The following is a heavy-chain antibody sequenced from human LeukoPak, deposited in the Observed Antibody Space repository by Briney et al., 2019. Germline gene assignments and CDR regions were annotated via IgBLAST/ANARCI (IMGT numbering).Heavy chain of an antibody. CDR1: GGSISSGGYY. V-gene: IGHV4-30-2*01. Sequence: SETLSLTCTVSGGSISSGGYYWSWIRQPPGKGLEWIGYIYHSGSTYYNPSLKSRVTISVDTSKNQFSLKLSSVTAADTAVYYCARAPTYYYGSGSYDYWGQGTLVTVSS. CDR3: ARAPTYYYGSGSYDY. J-gene: IGHJ4*02. D-gene: IGHD3-10*01. CDR2: IYHSGST.